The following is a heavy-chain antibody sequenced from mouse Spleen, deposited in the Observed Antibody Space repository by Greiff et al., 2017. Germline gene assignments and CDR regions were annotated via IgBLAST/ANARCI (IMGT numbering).Heavy chain of an antibody. D-gene: IGHD1-1*01. Sequence: VQLQQSGAELVRPGSSVKISCKASGYAFSSYWMNWVKQRPGQGLEWIGQIYPGDGDTNYNGKFKGKATLTADKSSSTAYMQLSSLTSEDSAVYFCARYGSSYDWYFDVWGAGTTVTVSS. CDR3: ARYGSSYDWYFDV. CDR1: GYAFSSYW. V-gene: IGHV1-80*01. J-gene: IGHJ1*01. CDR2: IYPGDGDT.